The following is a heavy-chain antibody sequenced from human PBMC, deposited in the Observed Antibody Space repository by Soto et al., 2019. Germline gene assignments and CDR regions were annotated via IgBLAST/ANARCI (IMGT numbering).Heavy chain of an antibody. Sequence: PGGSLRLSCAASGFTFSRYSMNWVRQAPGKGLEWVSSISSTTNYIYYADSMKGRFTVSRDNAKNSVYLEMNSLSAEDTAVYYCARESEDLTSNFDYWGQGTLVTVSS. CDR3: ARESEDLTSNFDY. CDR1: GFTFSRYS. V-gene: IGHV3-21*01. CDR2: ISSTTNYI. J-gene: IGHJ4*02.